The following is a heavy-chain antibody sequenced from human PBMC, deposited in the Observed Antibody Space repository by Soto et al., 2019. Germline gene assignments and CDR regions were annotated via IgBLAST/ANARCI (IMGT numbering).Heavy chain of an antibody. CDR1: GYTFISYW. D-gene: IGHD6-13*01. CDR3: ATIHRSSTSRGSDFDP. Sequence: PGESLKISCQASGYTFISYWIAWVRQMPGKGLEWMGIIYPGDSDIRYNPSFQGQVTISADKSINTAYLEVRRLRSDDTAVYYCATIHRSSTSRGSDFDPWGQGTQVTVSS. CDR2: IYPGDSDI. J-gene: IGHJ5*02. V-gene: IGHV5-51*01.